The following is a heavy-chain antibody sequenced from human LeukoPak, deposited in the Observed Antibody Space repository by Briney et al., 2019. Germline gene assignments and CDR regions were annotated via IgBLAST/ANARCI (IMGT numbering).Heavy chain of an antibody. Sequence: SGEVSCKAAGATFSSYAISWVRQAPGQGLEWMGGIIPMFGTAKYAQTFQGRVTITADESTSTAYMELSSLRSEDTGVYYCARGRCSSTSCYSDYWGQATLVTVSS. CDR3: ARGRCSSTSCYSDY. V-gene: IGHV1-69*01. CDR2: IIPMFGTA. D-gene: IGHD2-2*01. J-gene: IGHJ4*02. CDR1: GATFSSYA.